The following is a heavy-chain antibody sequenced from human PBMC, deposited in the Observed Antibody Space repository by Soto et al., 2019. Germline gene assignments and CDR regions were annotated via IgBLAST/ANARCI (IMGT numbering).Heavy chain of an antibody. CDR2: ISGNGGDT. D-gene: IGHD3-16*01. CDR1: GFTFSSYA. CDR3: AKGGRGSYKPDF. Sequence: EVQLLESGGGLVQPGGSLRLSCATSGFTFSSYAMSWVRQAPGKGLEWVSAISGNGGDTYYADSVKGRFTISRDNSKNTLYLPKNSLRAEDTAVYYCAKGGRGSYKPDFWGQGTMVTVSS. V-gene: IGHV3-23*01. J-gene: IGHJ3*01.